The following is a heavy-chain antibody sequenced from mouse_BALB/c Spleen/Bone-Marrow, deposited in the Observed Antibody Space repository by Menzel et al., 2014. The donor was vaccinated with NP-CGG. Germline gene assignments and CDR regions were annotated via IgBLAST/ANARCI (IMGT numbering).Heavy chain of an antibody. D-gene: IGHD2-4*01. CDR3: VRPYDYGTWFAY. Sequence: EVQLVESGGDLVKPGGSLKLSCAASGFTFSTYGMSWVRQTPDKRLEWVAAISNGGIYTYYPDTVKGRFTISRDNAKNTLYLQMSSLKSEDTAMYYCVRPYDYGTWFAYWGRGTLVTVSA. J-gene: IGHJ3*01. CDR2: ISNGGIYT. V-gene: IGHV5-6*01. CDR1: GFTFSTYG.